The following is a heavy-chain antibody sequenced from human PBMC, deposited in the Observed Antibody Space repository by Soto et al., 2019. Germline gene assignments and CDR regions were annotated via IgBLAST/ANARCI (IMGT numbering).Heavy chain of an antibody. CDR1: GFSFSSYA. CDR3: AKVGRLAAAALGFDY. Sequence: GGSLRLSCAASGFSFSSYAMSWVRQAPGKGLEWVSAISGSGGSTYYADSVKGRFTISRDNSKNTLYLQMNSLRAEDTAVYYCAKVGRLAAAALGFDYWGQGTLVTVSS. CDR2: ISGSGGST. V-gene: IGHV3-23*01. J-gene: IGHJ4*02. D-gene: IGHD6-13*01.